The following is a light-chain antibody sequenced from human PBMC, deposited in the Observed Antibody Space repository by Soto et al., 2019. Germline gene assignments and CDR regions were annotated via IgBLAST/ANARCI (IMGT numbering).Light chain of an antibody. J-gene: IGKJ1*01. CDR2: GVS. V-gene: IGKV3-20*01. CDR3: QQYGNSPCT. Sequence: EIVLTQSPGTLSLSPGERATLSCRASQSVSSNYLAWYQQKPGQAPRLLIYGVSSRATGIPDRFSGSGSGTDFTLTISSLEPEDFAVYYCQQYGNSPCTFGQGTKVEIK. CDR1: QSVSSNY.